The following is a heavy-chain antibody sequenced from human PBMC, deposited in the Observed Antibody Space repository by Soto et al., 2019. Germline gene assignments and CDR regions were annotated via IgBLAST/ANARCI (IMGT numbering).Heavy chain of an antibody. CDR1: GFTFSMYS. CDR2: IPQDGVDG. J-gene: IGHJ6*02. D-gene: IGHD2-21*02. Sequence: DVKLVESGGGLVQPGDSLRLSCEVSGFTFSMYSMSWARQSPGKGLEWVAKIPQDGVDGHYADSVKGRFIISRDNDKNSLHLQLNNLRAEDTAVYYCARDHLILPAHDFFYGSDVWGRGATVTVSS. CDR3: ARDHLILPAHDFFYGSDV. V-gene: IGHV3-7*03.